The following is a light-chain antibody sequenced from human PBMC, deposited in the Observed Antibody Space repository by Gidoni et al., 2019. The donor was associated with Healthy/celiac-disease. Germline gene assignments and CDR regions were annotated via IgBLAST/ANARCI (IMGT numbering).Light chain of an antibody. Sequence: DIQMPQSPSTLSASVGDRVPIPCRASQSISSWLAWYQQKPGKAPKLLIYKASSLESGVPSRFSGSGSGTEFTLTISSLQPDDFATYYCQQYNSYSETFGQGTKVEIK. CDR1: QSISSW. J-gene: IGKJ1*01. CDR2: KAS. CDR3: QQYNSYSET. V-gene: IGKV1-5*03.